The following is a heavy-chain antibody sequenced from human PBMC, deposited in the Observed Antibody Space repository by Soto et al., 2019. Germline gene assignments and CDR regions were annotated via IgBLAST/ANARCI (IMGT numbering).Heavy chain of an antibody. CDR2: ISGSGGST. V-gene: IGHV3-23*01. CDR3: AKVFDGDHRYFHY. D-gene: IGHD3-9*01. CDR1: GFDFSSYA. Sequence: GGSLSLSCAASGFDFSSYAMSWVRQAPGKGLEWVSAISGSGGSTYYADSVKGRFTISRDNSKNSLYLQLNSLRAEDTAVYYCAKVFDGDHRYFHYWGQGTLVTVSS. J-gene: IGHJ1*01.